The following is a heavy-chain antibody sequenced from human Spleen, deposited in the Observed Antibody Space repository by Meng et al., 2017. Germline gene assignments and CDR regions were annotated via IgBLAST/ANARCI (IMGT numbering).Heavy chain of an antibody. J-gene: IGHJ4*02. CDR2: ISYDGSNK. D-gene: IGHD2/OR15-2a*01. CDR3: VPRTTFYDF. V-gene: IGHV3-30*03. Sequence: QVQKVESGGGVVKPGWSLRLACAASGFTFSSHGMHWVRQAPGKGLEWVAVISYDGSNKYYADSAKGRFTISRDNSKNTLYLQMSSLRVEDTAIYYCVPRTTFYDFWGQGTLVTVSS. CDR1: GFTFSSHG.